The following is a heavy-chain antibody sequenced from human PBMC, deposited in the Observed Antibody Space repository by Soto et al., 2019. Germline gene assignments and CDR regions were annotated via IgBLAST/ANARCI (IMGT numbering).Heavy chain of an antibody. D-gene: IGHD6-6*01. CDR3: ARGGSSSDNGMDV. CDR2: ISSRSYTI. J-gene: IGHJ6*02. Sequence: EVKLGESGGDLVQPGGSLRLSCAASGFTFSTYSMNWVRQAPGKGLEWVSYISSRSYTIYYVDSVKGRFTISRDNAKNSLYLQMNSLRDEDTAVYYCARGGSSSDNGMDVWGQGTTVTVSS. V-gene: IGHV3-48*02. CDR1: GFTFSTYS.